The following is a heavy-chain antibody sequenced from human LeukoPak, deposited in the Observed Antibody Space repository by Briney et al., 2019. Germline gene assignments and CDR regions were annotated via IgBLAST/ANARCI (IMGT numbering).Heavy chain of an antibody. CDR1: GYTFTGYY. V-gene: IGHV1-2*02. D-gene: IGHD3-10*01. J-gene: IGHJ4*02. CDR2: INPNTGDT. Sequence: ASVKVSCKASGYTFTGYYMHWVRQAPGQGLEWMGWINPNTGDTNYAQKFQGRVTMTRDTSISTAYMELSRLRSDDTAVYYCARLWDGSGSYSNYWGQGTLVTVSS. CDR3: ARLWDGSGSYSNY.